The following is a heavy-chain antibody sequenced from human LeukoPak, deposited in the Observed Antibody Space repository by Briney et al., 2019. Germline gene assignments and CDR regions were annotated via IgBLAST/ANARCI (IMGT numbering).Heavy chain of an antibody. V-gene: IGHV4-39*07. CDR1: GGSISSSSYY. Sequence: PSETLSLTCTVSGGSISSSSYYWGWIRQPPGKGLEWIGSIYYSGSTYYNPSLKSRVTISVDTSKNQFSLKLSSVTAADTAVYYCVAEWFGEFIDYWGQGTLVTVSS. D-gene: IGHD3-10*01. CDR2: IYYSGST. J-gene: IGHJ4*02. CDR3: VAEWFGEFIDY.